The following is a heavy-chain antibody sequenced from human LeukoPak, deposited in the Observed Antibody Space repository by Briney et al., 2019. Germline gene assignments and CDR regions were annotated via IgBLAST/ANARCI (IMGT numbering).Heavy chain of an antibody. V-gene: IGHV3-7*01. D-gene: IGHD2-15*01. CDR3: ARDPDCSGGSCWS. CDR2: IKQDGSEK. J-gene: IGHJ4*02. CDR1: GFTFSSYW. Sequence: PGGSLRLSCAASGFTFSSYWMTWVRQAPGKGLGWVANIKQDGSEKYYVDSVKGRFTISRDNAKNSLYLQMNSLRAEDTAVYYCARDPDCSGGSCWSWGQGTLVTVSS.